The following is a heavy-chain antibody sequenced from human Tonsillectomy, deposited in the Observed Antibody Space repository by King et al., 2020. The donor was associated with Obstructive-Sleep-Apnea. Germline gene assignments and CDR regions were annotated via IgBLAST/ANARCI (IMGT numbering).Heavy chain of an antibody. V-gene: IGHV4-39*01. Sequence: LQLQESGPGLVKPSETLSLTCTVSGGSISNSSHYWGWIRQPPGKGLEWIGGIYYSGSTYHNPSLKSRVTISVDTSKNQFSLKLTSVTAADTAVYYCASPSFYYDSRGYPTNNPNFDYWGQGTLVTVSS. CDR1: GGSISNSSHY. J-gene: IGHJ4*02. D-gene: IGHD3-22*01. CDR3: ASPSFYYDSRGYPTNNPNFDY. CDR2: IYYSGST.